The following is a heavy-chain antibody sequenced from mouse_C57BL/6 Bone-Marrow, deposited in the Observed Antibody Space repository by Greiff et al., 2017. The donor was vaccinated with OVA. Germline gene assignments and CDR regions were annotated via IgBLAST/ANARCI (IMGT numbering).Heavy chain of an antibody. CDR3: ARYLYYDYDVRYFDV. V-gene: IGHV7-3*01. CDR1: GFTFTDYY. J-gene: IGHJ1*03. CDR2: IRNKANGYTT. D-gene: IGHD2-4*01. Sequence: DVHLVESGGGLVQPGGSLSLSCAASGFTFTDYYMSWVRQPPGKALEWLGFIRNKANGYTTEYSASVKGRFTISRDNSQSTLYLQMNALRAEDSATYYCARYLYYDYDVRYFDVWGTGTTVTVSS.